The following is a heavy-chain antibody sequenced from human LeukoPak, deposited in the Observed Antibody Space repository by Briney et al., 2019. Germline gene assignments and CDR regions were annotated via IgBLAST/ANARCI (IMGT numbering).Heavy chain of an antibody. CDR2: ITGDGSST. Sequence: PGGSLRLSCAASGFTFDDYAMHWVRQGPGKGLEWVSLITGDGSSTYYADSVKGRFTISRDNSRNSLYLQMNSLRTEDTALYYCAKSYGDFARALDYWGQGTLVTVSS. J-gene: IGHJ4*02. CDR3: AKSYGDFARALDY. D-gene: IGHD4-17*01. V-gene: IGHV3-43*02. CDR1: GFTFDDYA.